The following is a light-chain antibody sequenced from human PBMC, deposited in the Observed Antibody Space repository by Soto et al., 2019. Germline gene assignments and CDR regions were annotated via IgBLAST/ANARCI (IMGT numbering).Light chain of an antibody. CDR2: EVS. J-gene: IGLJ3*02. CDR3: TSYAGSNIGV. V-gene: IGLV2-8*01. Sequence: QSALTQPPSASGSPGQSVTISCTGTSSDVGAYKYVSWYQQYPGKAPKLMIYEVSRRPSGVPDRFSGSKSGNTASLTVSVLQAEDEADYYCTSYAGSNIGVFGGGTKLTVL. CDR1: SSDVGAYKY.